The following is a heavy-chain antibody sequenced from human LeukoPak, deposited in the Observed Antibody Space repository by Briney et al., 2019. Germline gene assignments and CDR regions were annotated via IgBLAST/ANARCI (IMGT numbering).Heavy chain of an antibody. D-gene: IGHD2-2*01. Sequence: EASVKVSCKASGYTFTSYGISWVRQAPGQGLEWMGWISAYNGNTNYAQKLQGRVTMTTDTSTSTAYMELRSLRSDDTAVYYCAKGSTGGVPAAKDYWGQGTLVTVSS. V-gene: IGHV1-18*01. CDR3: AKGSTGGVPAAKDY. J-gene: IGHJ4*02. CDR1: GYTFTSYG. CDR2: ISAYNGNT.